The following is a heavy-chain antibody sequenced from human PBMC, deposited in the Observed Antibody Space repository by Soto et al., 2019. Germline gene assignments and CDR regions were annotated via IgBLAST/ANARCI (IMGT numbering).Heavy chain of an antibody. CDR1: GFTFSSYG. CDR2: ISYDGSYR. Sequence: QVQLVESGGGVVQPGRSLRLSCAASGFTFSSYGMHWVRQAPGKGLEWVALISYDGSYRYYADSVRGRFTISRDNSKNTLYLQMNSLRAEDTAVYSCAKKSPSYSGMDVWGQGTTVTVSS. CDR3: AKKSPSYSGMDV. J-gene: IGHJ6*02. V-gene: IGHV3-30*18.